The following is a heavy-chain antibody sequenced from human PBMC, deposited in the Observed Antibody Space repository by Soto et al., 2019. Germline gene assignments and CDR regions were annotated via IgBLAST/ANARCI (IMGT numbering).Heavy chain of an antibody. J-gene: IGHJ4*02. D-gene: IGHD6-13*01. CDR3: ARAIGIAAAGPDY. CDR2: IWYDGSNK. Sequence: PGGSLRLSCAASGFTFSSYGMHWVRQAPGKGLEWVAVIWYDGSNKYYADSVKGRFTISRDNSKNTLYLQMNSLRAEDTAVYYCARAIGIAAAGPDYWGQGTLVTVSS. CDR1: GFTFSSYG. V-gene: IGHV3-33*01.